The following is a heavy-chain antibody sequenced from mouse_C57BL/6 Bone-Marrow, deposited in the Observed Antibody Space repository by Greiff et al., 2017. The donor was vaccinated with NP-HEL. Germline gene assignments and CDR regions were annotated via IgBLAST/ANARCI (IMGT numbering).Heavy chain of an antibody. CDR3: ARSPLWLRRNYYAMDY. V-gene: IGHV5-15*01. CDR1: GFTFSDYG. CDR2: ISNLAYSI. D-gene: IGHD2-2*01. Sequence: EVQLVESGGGLVQPGGSLKLSCAASGFTFSDYGMAWVRQAPRKGPEWVAFISNLAYSIYYADTVTGRFTISRENAKNTLYLEMSSLRSEDTAMYYCARSPLWLRRNYYAMDYWGQGTSVTVSS. J-gene: IGHJ4*01.